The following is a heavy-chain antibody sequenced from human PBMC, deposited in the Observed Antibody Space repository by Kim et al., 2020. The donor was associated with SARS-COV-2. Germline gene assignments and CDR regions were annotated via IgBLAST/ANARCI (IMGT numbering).Heavy chain of an antibody. J-gene: IGHJ3*02. CDR2: INHSGST. CDR1: GGSFSGYY. CDR3: ARVFPVGSSGPTGAFDI. V-gene: IGHV4-34*01. D-gene: IGHD3-22*01. Sequence: SETLSLTCAVYGGSFSGYYWSWIRQPPGKGLEWIGEINHSGSTNYNPSLKSRVTISVDTSKNQFSLKLSSVTAADTAVYYCARVFPVGSSGPTGAFDIWGQGTMVTVSS.